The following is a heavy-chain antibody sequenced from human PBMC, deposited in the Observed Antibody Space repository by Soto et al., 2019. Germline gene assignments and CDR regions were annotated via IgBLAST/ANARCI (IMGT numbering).Heavy chain of an antibody. J-gene: IGHJ6*03. D-gene: IGHD3-16*02. CDR1: GYTFSSYD. Sequence: ASVKVSCKASGYTFSSYDINWVRQATGQGLEWMGWMNPNSGNTNYAQKFQGRVTMTMNTSISTAYMELSSLRSEDTAVYYCVRSGGSYRAGDYYYYYYMDVWGKGTTVTVSS. CDR3: VRSGGSYRAGDYYYYYYMDV. V-gene: IGHV1-8*01. CDR2: MNPNSGNT.